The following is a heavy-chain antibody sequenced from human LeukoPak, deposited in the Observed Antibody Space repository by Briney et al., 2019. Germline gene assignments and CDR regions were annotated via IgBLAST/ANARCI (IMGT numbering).Heavy chain of an antibody. J-gene: IGHJ1*01. V-gene: IGHV1-69*04. CDR2: IIPILGIA. CDR3: ASLDCGGDCYRPEYFQH. D-gene: IGHD2-21*02. Sequence: GSSVKVSCKASGGTFSSYAISWVRQAPGQGLEWMGRIIPILGIANYAQKFQGRVTITADRSTSTAYMELSSLRSEDTAVYYCASLDCGGDCYRPEYFQHWGQGTLVTVSS. CDR1: GGTFSSYA.